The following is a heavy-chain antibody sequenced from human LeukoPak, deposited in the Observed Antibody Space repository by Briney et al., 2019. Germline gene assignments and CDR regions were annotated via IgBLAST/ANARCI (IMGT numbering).Heavy chain of an antibody. Sequence: PGGSLRLSCSVSLLALGAYALNTVAQTPGKGLESISTMTGSGGNTYYAASVKGRATISRDNSENMLLLQLDSLRNDVTATYSAAKYPSGVGIARGPPDYWGQGTLVTVSS. CDR2: MTGSGGNT. CDR3: AKYPSGVGIARGPPDY. CDR1: LLALGAYA. D-gene: IGHD6-19*01. V-gene: IGHV3-23*01. J-gene: IGHJ4*02.